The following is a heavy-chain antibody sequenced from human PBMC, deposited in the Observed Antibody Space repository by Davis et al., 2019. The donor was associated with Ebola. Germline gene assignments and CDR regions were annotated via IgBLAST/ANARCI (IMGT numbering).Heavy chain of an antibody. CDR3: ARPMTNYWYFDL. J-gene: IGHJ2*01. CDR2: IYPGDSDT. CDR1: GYSFTSYW. Sequence: GESLKISCTASGYSFTSYWIGWVRQMPGKGLEWMGLIYPGDSDTRYSPSFQGQVTISADKSISTAYLQWSSLKASDTAMYYCARPMTNYWYFDLWGRGTLVTVSS. V-gene: IGHV5-51*01.